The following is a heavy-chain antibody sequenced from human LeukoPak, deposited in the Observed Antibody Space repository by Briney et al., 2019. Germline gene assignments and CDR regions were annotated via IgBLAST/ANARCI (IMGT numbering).Heavy chain of an antibody. D-gene: IGHD3/OR15-3a*01. CDR1: GGSISSSIYY. CDR2: IYYSGNT. V-gene: IGHV4-39*01. CDR3: ARQTGSGLFILP. J-gene: IGHJ4*02. Sequence: SETLSLTCTVSGGSISSSIYYWGWIRQSPGKGLEWIGSIYYSGNTYYNASLKSQVSISIDTSKNQFSLRLTSVTAADTAVYYCARQTGSGLFILPGGQGTLVTVSS.